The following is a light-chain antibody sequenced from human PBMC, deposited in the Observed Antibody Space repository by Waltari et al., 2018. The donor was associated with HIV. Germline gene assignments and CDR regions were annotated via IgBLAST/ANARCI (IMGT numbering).Light chain of an antibody. CDR3: TTSDDSMNVLV. Sequence: QSVLTQPPSASGTPWQTVTISCSGSRSNSGSNTSNWYQHLQGTAPTLVSVSKNVRPPGVLDVCSGFKSGTSASSAISGLQSQDEEDYYCTTSDDSMNVLVFGGGTEVTVL. V-gene: IGLV1-44*01. CDR1: RSNSGSNT. CDR2: SKN. J-gene: IGLJ3*02.